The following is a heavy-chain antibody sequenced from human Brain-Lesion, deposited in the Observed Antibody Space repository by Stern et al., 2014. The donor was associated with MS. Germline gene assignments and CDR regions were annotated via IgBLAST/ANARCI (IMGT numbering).Heavy chain of an antibody. V-gene: IGHV4-61*02. D-gene: IGHD2-2*01. CDR3: ARGRVVPGFQYYATDV. CDR1: GGSISSGGYY. Sequence: MQLVESGPGLVKPSQTLSLSCTVSGGSISSGGYYWSWIRQPAGKGLEWIGRIFNRGSTSYTPSLKSRVTISIDTSKSKFSLRLNSMTAADTAVYYCARGRVVPGFQYYATDVWGQGTTVIVSS. CDR2: IFNRGST. J-gene: IGHJ6*02.